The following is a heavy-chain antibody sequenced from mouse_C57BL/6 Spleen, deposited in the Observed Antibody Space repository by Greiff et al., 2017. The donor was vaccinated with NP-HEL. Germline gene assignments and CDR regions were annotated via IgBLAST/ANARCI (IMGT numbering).Heavy chain of an antibody. J-gene: IGHJ4*01. D-gene: IGHD3-2*02. V-gene: IGHV1-61*01. CDR3: AHSSGFFYAMDY. Sequence: QVQLKESGAELVRPGSSVKLSCKASGYTFTSYWMDWVKQRPGQGLEWIGNIYPSDSETHYNQKFKDKATLTVDKSSSTAYMQLSSLTSEDSAVYYCAHSSGFFYAMDYWGQGTSVTVSS. CDR1: GYTFTSYW. CDR2: IYPSDSET.